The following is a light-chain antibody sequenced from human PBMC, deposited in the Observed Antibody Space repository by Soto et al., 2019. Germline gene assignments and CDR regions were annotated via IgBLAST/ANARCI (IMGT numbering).Light chain of an antibody. Sequence: DIQMTQSPSSLSASVGDRVTITCRASQSISSYLNWYQQKPGKAPKLLIYAASRLQSGVPSRFSGSGSGTDFTLTISSLQPEDFPTYYCQQSYSTPYTFGQGTKLEIK. CDR2: AAS. CDR1: QSISSY. J-gene: IGKJ2*01. CDR3: QQSYSTPYT. V-gene: IGKV1-39*01.